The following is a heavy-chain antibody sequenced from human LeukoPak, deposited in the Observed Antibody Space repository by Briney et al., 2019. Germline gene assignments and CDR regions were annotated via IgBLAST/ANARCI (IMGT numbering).Heavy chain of an antibody. J-gene: IGHJ5*02. Sequence: ASVKVSCKASGYTFTSYGISWVRQAPGQGLEWMGGIIPIFDTADYAQTFQGRVTITADESTSTAYMELTSLRSEDTAVYYCARDRLPVGATGWFDPWGQGTLVTVSS. CDR1: GYTFTSYG. V-gene: IGHV1-69*13. CDR3: ARDRLPVGATGWFDP. CDR2: IIPIFDTA. D-gene: IGHD1-26*01.